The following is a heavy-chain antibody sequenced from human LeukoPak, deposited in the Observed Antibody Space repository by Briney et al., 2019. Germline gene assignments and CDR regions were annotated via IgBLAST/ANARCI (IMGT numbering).Heavy chain of an antibody. CDR3: ATPYCSGHSCLDVFNM. D-gene: IGHD2-15*01. CDR2: MYYSGSD. Sequence: SHPLSLTCSVSGVPVSDGRYLGPSIRQQPGKGLEWVVYMYYSGSDKYNPPLKRRLTISIDVSKNQFSPQLSSVTAADTATYYCATPYCSGHSCLDVFNMWGEGTRVSVSS. J-gene: IGHJ3*02. V-gene: IGHV4-31*03. CDR1: GVPVSDGRYL.